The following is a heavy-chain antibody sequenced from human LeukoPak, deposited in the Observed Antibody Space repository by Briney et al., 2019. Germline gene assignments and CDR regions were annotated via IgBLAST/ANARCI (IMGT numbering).Heavy chain of an antibody. V-gene: IGHV1-46*01. J-gene: IGHJ6*03. Sequence: ASVKVSCKASGYTFTSYYMHWVRQAPGQGLEWMGIINPSGGSTSYAQKFQGGVTMTRDTSTSTVYMELSSLRSEDTAVYYCARDYGSSSGFLSGLYYYYMDVWGKGTTVTISS. D-gene: IGHD6-19*01. CDR2: INPSGGST. CDR1: GYTFTSYY. CDR3: ARDYGSSSGFLSGLYYYYMDV.